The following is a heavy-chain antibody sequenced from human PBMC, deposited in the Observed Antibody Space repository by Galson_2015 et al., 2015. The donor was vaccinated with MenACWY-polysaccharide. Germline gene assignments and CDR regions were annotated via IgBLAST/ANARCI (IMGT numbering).Heavy chain of an antibody. J-gene: IGHJ4*02. CDR1: GFTISSNS. CDR2: IHSDDNT. D-gene: IGHD3-10*01. Sequence: SLRLSCAASGFTISSNSINWVRQPPGRGLEWISVIHSDDNTHFADFVKGRFTISRDNSKNTLFPQMSSLRAEDTALYYCTRHAWGEHWGQGTLVTVSS. V-gene: IGHV3-66*02. CDR3: TRHAWGEH.